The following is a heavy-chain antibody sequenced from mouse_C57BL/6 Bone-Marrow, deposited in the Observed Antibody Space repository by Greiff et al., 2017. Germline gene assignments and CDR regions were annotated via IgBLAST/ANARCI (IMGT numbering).Heavy chain of an antibody. D-gene: IGHD2-3*01. J-gene: IGHJ1*03. CDR2: LYPGGGYT. CDR3: ARDGYYGYCDV. V-gene: IGHV1-63*01. CDR1: GYTFTNYW. Sequence: QVQLQQSGAELVRPGTSVKMSCKASGYTFTNYWIGWAKQRPGHGLVWIGDLYPGGGYTNYNEKFKGKATLTADKSSSTAYMQFSSLTSEDSAIYYCARDGYYGYCDVGGRGTTVTVSS.